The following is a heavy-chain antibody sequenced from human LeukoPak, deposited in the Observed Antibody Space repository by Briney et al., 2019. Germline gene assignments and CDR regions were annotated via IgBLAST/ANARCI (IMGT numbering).Heavy chain of an antibody. Sequence: GSSVKVSCEASGGTFSSYAISWVRRAPGQGLEWMGGIIPIFGTANYAQKFQGRVTITADESTSTAYMELSSLRSEDTAVYYCARVGVTMVRGVILYFDYWGQGTLVTVSS. V-gene: IGHV1-69*01. D-gene: IGHD3-10*01. CDR3: ARVGVTMVRGVILYFDY. CDR1: GGTFSSYA. CDR2: IIPIFGTA. J-gene: IGHJ4*02.